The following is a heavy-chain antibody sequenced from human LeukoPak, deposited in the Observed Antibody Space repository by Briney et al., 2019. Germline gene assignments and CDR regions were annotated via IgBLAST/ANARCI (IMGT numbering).Heavy chain of an antibody. Sequence: GGSLRLSCAASGFTLGDYAMSWVRQAPGKGLEWVGFIRSKAYGGTTEYAASVKGRFTISRDDSKSIAYLQMTSLKTEDTAVYYCTRDRGYSYGYGDYWGQGTLATVSS. D-gene: IGHD5-18*01. V-gene: IGHV3-49*04. CDR3: TRDRGYSYGYGDY. CDR1: GFTLGDYA. CDR2: IRSKAYGGTT. J-gene: IGHJ4*01.